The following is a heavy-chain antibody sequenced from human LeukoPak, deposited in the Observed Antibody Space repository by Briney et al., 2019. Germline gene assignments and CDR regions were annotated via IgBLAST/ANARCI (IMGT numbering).Heavy chain of an antibody. V-gene: IGHV3-74*01. D-gene: IGHD6-19*01. CDR2: INNDGTST. Sequence: QSGGSLRLSCAASGFTLSNYWMHWVRQAPGKGLVWVSRINNDGTSTDYADSVKGRFTISRDNAKNTLYLQLNSLRAEDTAVYYCAREATVAGGLLDYWGQGTLVTVSS. CDR3: AREATVAGGLLDY. CDR1: GFTLSNYW. J-gene: IGHJ4*02.